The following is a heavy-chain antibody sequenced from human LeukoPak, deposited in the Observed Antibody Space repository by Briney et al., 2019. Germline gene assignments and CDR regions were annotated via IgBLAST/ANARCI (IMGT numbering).Heavy chain of an antibody. CDR3: ARILKYYYDSSGYYLGFDY. CDR1: GYTFTSYG. V-gene: IGHV1-18*01. Sequence: ASVKVSCKASGYTFTSYGISWVRQAPGQGLEWMGWISAYNGNTNYAQKLQGRVTMTRDMSTSTVYMELSSLRSEDTAVYYCARILKYYYDSSGYYLGFDYWGQGTLVTVSS. CDR2: ISAYNGNT. J-gene: IGHJ4*02. D-gene: IGHD3-22*01.